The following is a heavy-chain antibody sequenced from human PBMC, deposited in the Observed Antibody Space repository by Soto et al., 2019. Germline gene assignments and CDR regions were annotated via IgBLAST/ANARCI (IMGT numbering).Heavy chain of an antibody. V-gene: IGHV3-49*04. CDR2: IRSKAYGGTA. Sequence: GGSLRLSCTASVFTFGDYAMSWVRQSRGKGLEWVGFIRSKAYGGTAEYAASVKGRFTISTDDSKSTAYLQMNSLKTEDTAVYYCTRDFYDSSGYTLYNSYYGMDVWRQGTTVTVS. CDR3: TRDFYDSSGYTLYNSYYGMDV. D-gene: IGHD3-22*01. CDR1: VFTFGDYA. J-gene: IGHJ6*02.